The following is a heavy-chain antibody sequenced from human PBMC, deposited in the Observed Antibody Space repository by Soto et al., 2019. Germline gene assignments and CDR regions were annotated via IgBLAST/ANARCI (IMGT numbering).Heavy chain of an antibody. CDR2: IYPGDSDT. CDR3: ARTAAAGKYYYGVDV. D-gene: IGHD6-13*01. CDR1: GYSFTSYW. J-gene: IGHJ6*04. Sequence: PGESLKISCKGSGYSFTSYWIGWVRQMPGKGLEWMGIIYPGDSDTRYSPSFQGQVTISADKSISTAYLQWSSLKASDTAIYYCARTAAAGKYYYGVDVGGKGTTAPVSS. V-gene: IGHV5-51*01.